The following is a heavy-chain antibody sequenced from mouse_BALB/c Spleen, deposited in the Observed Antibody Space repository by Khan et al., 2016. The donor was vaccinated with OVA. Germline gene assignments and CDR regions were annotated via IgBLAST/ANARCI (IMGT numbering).Heavy chain of an antibody. D-gene: IGHD1-3*01. CDR1: GYSITSDYA. J-gene: IGHJ2*01. CDR3: ASICGGDFDY. CDR2: ISYSGNT. V-gene: IGHV3-2*02. Sequence: EVQLQESGPGLVKPSQSLSLTCTVTGYSITSDYAWYWIRQFPGNKLECLAFISYSGNTNHNPSLKSRISITRDTSKNQFFLQLNSVTTEDTATYYCASICGGDFDYWGQGTTLTVSS.